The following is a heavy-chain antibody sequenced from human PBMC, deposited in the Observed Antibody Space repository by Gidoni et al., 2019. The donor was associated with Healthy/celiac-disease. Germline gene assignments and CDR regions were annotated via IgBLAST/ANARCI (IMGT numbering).Heavy chain of an antibody. J-gene: IGHJ6*02. CDR1: GFPFSSYG. D-gene: IGHD3-3*01. CDR3: AKSGYYDFWSALLEDYYYYGMDV. Sequence: QVPLVESGGGVVQPGRSLRLSCAAPGFPFSSYGMPWVRQAPGTGLEWVAVISYDGSNKYYADSVKGRFTISRDNSKNTLYLQMNSLRAEDTAVYYCAKSGYYDFWSALLEDYYYYGMDVWGQGTTVTVSS. V-gene: IGHV3-30*18. CDR2: ISYDGSNK.